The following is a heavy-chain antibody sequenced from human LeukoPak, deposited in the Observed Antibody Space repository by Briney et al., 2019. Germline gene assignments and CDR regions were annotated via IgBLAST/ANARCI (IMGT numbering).Heavy chain of an antibody. CDR3: AREQAAAGYFDY. CDR2: IYYSGST. D-gene: IGHD6-13*01. Sequence: SETLSPTCTVSGGSISSYYWSWIRQPPGKGLEWIGYIYYSGSTNYNPSLKSRVTISVDTSKNQFSLKLSSATAADTAVYYCAREQAAAGYFDYWGQGTLVTVSS. V-gene: IGHV4-59*01. J-gene: IGHJ4*02. CDR1: GGSISSYY.